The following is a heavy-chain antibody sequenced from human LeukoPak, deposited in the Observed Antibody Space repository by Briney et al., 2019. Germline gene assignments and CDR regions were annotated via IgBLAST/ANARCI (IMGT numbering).Heavy chain of an antibody. CDR1: GFTFSSYA. J-gene: IGHJ6*04. V-gene: IGHV3-64D*06. CDR3: AKAGSGSYYKSRSGMDV. D-gene: IGHD3-10*01. CDR2: ISSNGGST. Sequence: GGSLRLSCSDSGFTFSSYAMHWVRQAPGKGLEYVSAISSNGGSTNYADSVKDRFTISRDNSKNTLYLQMSSLRAEDTAVYYCAKAGSGSYYKSRSGMDVWGKGTTVIVSS.